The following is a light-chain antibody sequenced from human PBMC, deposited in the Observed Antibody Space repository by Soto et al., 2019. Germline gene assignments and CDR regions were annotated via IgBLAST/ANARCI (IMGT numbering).Light chain of an antibody. CDR2: AAS. J-gene: IGKJ1*01. Sequence: DIQMTQSPSSLSASVGDRVTITCRASQGISRYLAWYQQKPGKVPKVLIYAASTLHSGVPSRFSGSGSGTEFTLTISNVQPEDVATYYCQKYYSAPETFGQGTKVDIK. CDR3: QKYYSAPET. V-gene: IGKV1-27*01. CDR1: QGISRY.